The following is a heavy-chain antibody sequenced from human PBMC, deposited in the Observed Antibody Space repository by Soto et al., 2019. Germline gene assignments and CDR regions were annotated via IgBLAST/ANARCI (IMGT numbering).Heavy chain of an antibody. CDR1: GYTFTSYG. Sequence: QVQLVQSGAEVKKPGASVKVSCKASGYTFTSYGISWVRQAPGQGLEWMGWISAYNGNTNYAQKLQGRVTMTTDTSTSTAYMELRSLRSDDTAVYYCANQELGYCSSTSCYIAAAGTPGAFDIWGQGTMVTVSS. J-gene: IGHJ3*02. CDR3: ANQELGYCSSTSCYIAAAGTPGAFDI. CDR2: ISAYNGNT. V-gene: IGHV1-18*01. D-gene: IGHD2-2*02.